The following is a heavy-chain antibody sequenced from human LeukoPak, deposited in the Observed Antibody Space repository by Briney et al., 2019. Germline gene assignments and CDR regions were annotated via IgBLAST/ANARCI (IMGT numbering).Heavy chain of an antibody. CDR3: ARGPGVVVVVAATGFDP. V-gene: IGHV3-21*01. CDR2: ISSSSSYI. CDR1: GFTFSSYS. Sequence: GGSLRLSCAASGFTFSSYSMNWVRQAPGKGLEWVSSISSSSSYIYYADSVKGRFTISRDNAKNSLYLQMNSLRAGDTAVYYCARGPGVVVVVAATGFDPWGQGTLVTVSS. D-gene: IGHD2-15*01. J-gene: IGHJ5*02.